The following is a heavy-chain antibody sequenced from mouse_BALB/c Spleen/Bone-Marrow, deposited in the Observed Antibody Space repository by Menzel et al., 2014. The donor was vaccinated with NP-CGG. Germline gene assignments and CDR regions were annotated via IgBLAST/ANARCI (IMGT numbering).Heavy chain of an antibody. CDR3: ARKGEVRRGLAMDY. V-gene: IGHV1-7*01. J-gene: IGHJ4*01. CDR1: GYTFTSYW. Sequence: QVQLQQSGAELAKPGASVKMSCKASGYTFTSYWMHWVKQRPGQGLEWIGYINPRTGHTESNQKFKDKATLTADKSSSTAYMQLNSLTSEDSAVYYCARKGEVRRGLAMDYWGQGTSVTVSS. CDR2: INPRTGHT. D-gene: IGHD2-14*01.